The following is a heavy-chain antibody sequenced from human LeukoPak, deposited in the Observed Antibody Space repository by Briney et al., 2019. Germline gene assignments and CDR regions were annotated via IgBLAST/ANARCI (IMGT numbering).Heavy chain of an antibody. J-gene: IGHJ4*02. CDR2: IRYDGSNK. CDR3: ARENYYDSSGPFDY. D-gene: IGHD3-22*01. Sequence: GGSLRLSCAASGFTFSSYGMHWVRQAPGKGLEWVAFIRYDGSNKHYADSVKGRFTISRDNSKNTLYLQMNSLRAEDTAVYYCARENYYDSSGPFDYWGQGTLVTVSS. V-gene: IGHV3-30*02. CDR1: GFTFSSYG.